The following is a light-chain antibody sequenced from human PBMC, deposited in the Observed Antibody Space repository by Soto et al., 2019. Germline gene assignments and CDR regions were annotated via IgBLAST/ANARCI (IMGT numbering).Light chain of an antibody. CDR1: SSDVGGYNY. V-gene: IGLV2-8*01. Sequence: ALTQPPSASGPFGQSVTISCTGTSSDVGGYNYVSWYQQHPGKAPKLMIYEVSERPSGVPDRFSGSKSGNTASLTVSGLQADDEADYYCSSHSGTNYHYVFGTGTKVTVL. CDR2: EVS. CDR3: SSHSGTNYHYV. J-gene: IGLJ1*01.